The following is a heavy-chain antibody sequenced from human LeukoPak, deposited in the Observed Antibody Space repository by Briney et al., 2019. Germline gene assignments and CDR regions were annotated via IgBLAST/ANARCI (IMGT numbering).Heavy chain of an antibody. J-gene: IGHJ5*02. CDR1: GGSFSGYY. D-gene: IGHD1-26*01. CDR3: ARNVSGIVGAARGNWFDP. CDR2: INHSGST. Sequence: PSETLSLTCAVYGGSFSGYYWSWIRQPPGKGLEWIGEINHSGSTNYNPSLKSRVTISVDTSKNQFSLKLTSVTAADTAMYYCARNVSGIVGAARGNWFDPWGQGTLVTVSS. V-gene: IGHV4-34*01.